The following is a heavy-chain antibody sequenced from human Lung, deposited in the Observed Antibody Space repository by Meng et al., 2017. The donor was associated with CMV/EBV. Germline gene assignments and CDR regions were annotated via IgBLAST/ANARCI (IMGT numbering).Heavy chain of an antibody. CDR3: ARDAVRYCSSTSCYGPPKQQLVEYDY. CDR2: ISSSSSYI. D-gene: IGHD2-2*01. V-gene: IGHV3-21*01. CDR1: GFTFSSYS. J-gene: IGHJ4*01. Sequence: GGSXRLXXAASGFTFSSYSMNWVRQAPGKGLELVSSISSSSSYIYYADSVKGRFTISRDNAKNSLYLQMNSLRAEDTAVYYCARDAVRYCSSTSCYGPPKQQLVEYDYXGQGXLVTVSS.